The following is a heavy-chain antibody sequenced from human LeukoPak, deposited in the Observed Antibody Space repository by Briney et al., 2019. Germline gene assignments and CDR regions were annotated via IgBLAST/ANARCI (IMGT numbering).Heavy chain of an antibody. D-gene: IGHD3-10*01. CDR1: GFTFSNAW. Sequence: GGSLRLSCAASGFTFSNAWMSWVRLAPGKGLEWLSYISSGTSTIYYADSVKGRFTISRDNAKNSLFLQMNSLRAEDTALYYCARDGVRAVTFNHYYFLDVWGKGTTVTVSS. J-gene: IGHJ6*03. CDR2: ISSGTSTI. V-gene: IGHV3-48*04. CDR3: ARDGVRAVTFNHYYFLDV.